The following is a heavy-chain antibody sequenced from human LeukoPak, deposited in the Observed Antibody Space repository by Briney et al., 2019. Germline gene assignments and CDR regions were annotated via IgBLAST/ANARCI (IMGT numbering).Heavy chain of an antibody. V-gene: IGHV4-4*02. CDR2: IYTSGST. CDR1: GGSISSSNW. CDR3: ARDKSRTYGSADAFDI. Sequence: PSETLSLTCAVSGGSISSSNWWSWVRQPPGKGLEWIGRIYTSGSTNYNPSLKSRVTISGDTSKNQFSLKLSSVTAADTAVYYCARDKSRTYGSADAFDIWGQGTMVTVSS. D-gene: IGHD3-10*01. J-gene: IGHJ3*02.